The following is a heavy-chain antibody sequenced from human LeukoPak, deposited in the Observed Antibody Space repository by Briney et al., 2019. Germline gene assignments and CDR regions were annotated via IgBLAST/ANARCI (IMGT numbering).Heavy chain of an antibody. V-gene: IGHV3-48*04. CDR2: ISSSSSI. Sequence: GGSLRLSCAASAFTFSSYSMNWVRQAPGKGLEWVSYISSSSSIYYADSVKGRFTISRDNARNSLYLQMNSLRAEDTAVYYCAKIPELHGEEVDYWGQGTLVTVSS. CDR3: AKIPELHGEEVDY. J-gene: IGHJ4*02. D-gene: IGHD1-26*01. CDR1: AFTFSSYS.